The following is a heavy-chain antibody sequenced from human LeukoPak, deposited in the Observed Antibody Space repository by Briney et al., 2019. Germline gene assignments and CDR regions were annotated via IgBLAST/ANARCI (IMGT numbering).Heavy chain of an antibody. V-gene: IGHV1-18*01. D-gene: IGHD5-18*01. J-gene: IGHJ6*02. CDR3: ARDREIQLWSYYYYYGMDV. CDR1: GCTFTSYA. Sequence: ASVKVSCKASGCTFTSYAISWVRQAPGQGLEWMGWISAYNGNTNYAQKLQGRVTMTTDTSTSTAYMELRSLRSDDTAVYYCARDREIQLWSYYYYYGMDVWGQGTTVTVSS. CDR2: ISAYNGNT.